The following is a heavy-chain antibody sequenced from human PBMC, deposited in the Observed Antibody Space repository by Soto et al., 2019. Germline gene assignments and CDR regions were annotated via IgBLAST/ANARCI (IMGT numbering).Heavy chain of an antibody. Sequence: SETLSLTCTVSGGSISSNYWTWIRQPPGKGLEWIGYVYNSGSTNYDPSLKSRVTISEDTSKSQFSLKVNSMTAADTAVYYCARYRREEVAGYTLDNWGQGILVTVSS. CDR2: VYNSGST. V-gene: IGHV4-59*01. J-gene: IGHJ4*02. CDR1: GGSISSNY. D-gene: IGHD2-15*01. CDR3: ARYRREEVAGYTLDN.